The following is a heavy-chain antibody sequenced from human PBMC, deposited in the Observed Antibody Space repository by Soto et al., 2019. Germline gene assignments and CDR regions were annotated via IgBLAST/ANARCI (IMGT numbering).Heavy chain of an antibody. CDR1: GFTFSSYE. J-gene: IGHJ4*02. CDR2: ISSSGSTI. CDR3: ARMPWELQAFDY. D-gene: IGHD1-26*01. V-gene: IGHV3-48*03. Sequence: PGGSLRLSCAASGFTFSSYEMNWVRQAPGKGLEWVSYISSSGSTIYYADSVKGRFTISRDNAKNSLYLQMNGLRAEDTAVYYCARMPWELQAFDYWGQGTLVTVSS.